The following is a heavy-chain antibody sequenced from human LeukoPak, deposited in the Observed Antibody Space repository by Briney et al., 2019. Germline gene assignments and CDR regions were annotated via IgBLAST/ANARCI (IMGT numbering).Heavy chain of an antibody. D-gene: IGHD4-17*01. J-gene: IGHJ2*01. V-gene: IGHV1-2*06. CDR1: GYTFTGHY. Sequence: GASVKVSCKASGYTFTGHYMHWVRQAPGQGLEWMGRINPNSGDTNYARKFQGRVTMTRDTSISTAYMDLSTLRSDDTAVYYCARTYGDYSYWYFDLWGRGTLVTVSS. CDR2: INPNSGDT. CDR3: ARTYGDYSYWYFDL.